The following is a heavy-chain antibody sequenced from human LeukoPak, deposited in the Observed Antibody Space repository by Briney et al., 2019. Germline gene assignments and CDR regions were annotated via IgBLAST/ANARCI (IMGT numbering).Heavy chain of an antibody. Sequence: SETLSLTCTVSGGSISSYYWSWIRQPAGKGLEWLGLIYTSGRINYNSSLKSRLTISVDTSKNQFSLELRSVTAADTAVYYCARDLGGGSPGWGQGALVTVSS. J-gene: IGHJ4*02. CDR2: IYTSGRI. V-gene: IGHV4-4*07. CDR1: GGSISSYY. CDR3: ARDLGGGSPG. D-gene: IGHD2-15*01.